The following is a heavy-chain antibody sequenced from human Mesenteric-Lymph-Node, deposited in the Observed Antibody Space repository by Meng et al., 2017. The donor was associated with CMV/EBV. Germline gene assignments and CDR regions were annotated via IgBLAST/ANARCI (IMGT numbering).Heavy chain of an antibody. V-gene: IGHV3-9*01. J-gene: IGHJ4*02. CDR3: AKDGSVFGGLVYYFDY. D-gene: IGHD3-3*01. CDR1: GFTFSSYW. CDR2: ISWNSGSI. Sequence: SLKISCTASGFTFSSYWMHWVRQAPGKGLVWVSGISWNSGSIGYADSVKGRFTISRDNAKNSLYLQMNSLRAEDTALYYCAKDGSVFGGLVYYFDYWGQGTLVTVSS.